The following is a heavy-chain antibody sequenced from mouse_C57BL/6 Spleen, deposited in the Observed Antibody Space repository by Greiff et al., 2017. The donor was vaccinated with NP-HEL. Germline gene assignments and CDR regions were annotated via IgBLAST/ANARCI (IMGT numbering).Heavy chain of an antibody. V-gene: IGHV1-26*01. CDR1: GYTFTDYY. D-gene: IGHD4-1*01. Sequence: EVKLQQSGPELVKPGASVKISCKASGYTFTDYYMNWVKQSHGKSLEWIGDINPNNGGTSYNQKFKGKATLTVDKSSSTAYMELRSLTSEDSAVYYCARSTGPYYAMDYWGQGTSVTVSS. CDR3: ARSTGPYYAMDY. J-gene: IGHJ4*01. CDR2: INPNNGGT.